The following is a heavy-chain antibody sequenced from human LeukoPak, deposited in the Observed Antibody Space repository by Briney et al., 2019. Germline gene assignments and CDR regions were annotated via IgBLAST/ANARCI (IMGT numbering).Heavy chain of an antibody. CDR1: GGSISSYY. CDR2: IYYSGST. CDR3: ARSHPSIAVAGTMGAFDI. D-gene: IGHD6-19*01. J-gene: IGHJ3*02. V-gene: IGHV4-59*01. Sequence: SETLSLTCTVSGGSISSYYWSWIRQPPGKGQEWIGYIYYSGSTNYNPSLKSRVTISVDTSKNQFSLKLSSVTAADTAVYYCARSHPSIAVAGTMGAFDIWGQGTMVTVSS.